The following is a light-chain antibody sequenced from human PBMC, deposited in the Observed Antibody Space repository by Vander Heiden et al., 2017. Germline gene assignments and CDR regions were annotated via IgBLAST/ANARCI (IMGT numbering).Light chain of an antibody. CDR2: YAS. CDR1: QSVGDY. J-gene: IGKJ4*02. CDR3: QQRANWPPRT. V-gene: IGKV3-11*01. Sequence: EIVLTQSPATLSLSPGERATLSCRASQSVGDYLAWYQQKPGQAPRLLIFYASNRATGVPARFTGSGSGTDFTLTISSLQPEDFAVDYCQQRANWPPRTFGEGTKVEIK.